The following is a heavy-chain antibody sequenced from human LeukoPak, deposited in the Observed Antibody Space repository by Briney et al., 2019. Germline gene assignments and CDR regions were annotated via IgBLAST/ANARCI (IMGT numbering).Heavy chain of an antibody. D-gene: IGHD1-26*01. Sequence: SETLSLTCTVSGGSISSSNYYWGWIRQPPGKGLEWIGSIYYSGSTYYNPSLKSRVTISVDTSENQFSLKLSSVTAADTAVYYCARLRGRELHLWGQGTLVTVSS. CDR1: GGSISSSNYY. CDR2: IYYSGST. J-gene: IGHJ4*02. CDR3: ARLRGRELHL. V-gene: IGHV4-39*01.